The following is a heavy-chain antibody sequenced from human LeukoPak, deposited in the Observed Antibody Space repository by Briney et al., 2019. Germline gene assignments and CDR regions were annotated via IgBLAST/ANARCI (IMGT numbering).Heavy chain of an antibody. Sequence: SETLSLTCTVSGGSISSYYWSWIRQPPGKGLAWIGYIYYSGSTNYNPSLKSRVTISVDTSKNQFSLKLSSVTAADTAVYYCARAQWLRPNDAFDIWGQGTMVTVSS. D-gene: IGHD5-12*01. J-gene: IGHJ3*02. CDR3: ARAQWLRPNDAFDI. V-gene: IGHV4-59*01. CDR1: GGSISSYY. CDR2: IYYSGST.